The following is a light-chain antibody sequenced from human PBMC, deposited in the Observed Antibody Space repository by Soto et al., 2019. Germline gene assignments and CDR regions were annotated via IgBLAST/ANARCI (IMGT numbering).Light chain of an antibody. Sequence: QTVVTQPPSASGTPGQRVTLSCSGSSSNIGFNAVNWYQQLLGTAPKLVMHGNSQRPSGVPDRFSGSKSGTSASLAISGLRTEDEAQYYCAAWDDSLSGVVFGGGTKVTVL. CDR1: SSNIGFNA. CDR3: AAWDDSLSGVV. CDR2: GNS. J-gene: IGLJ3*02. V-gene: IGLV1-47*02.